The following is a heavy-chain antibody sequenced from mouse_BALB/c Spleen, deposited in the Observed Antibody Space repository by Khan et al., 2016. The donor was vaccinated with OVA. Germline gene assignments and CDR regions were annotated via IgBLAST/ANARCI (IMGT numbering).Heavy chain of an antibody. J-gene: IGHJ4*01. CDR2: VLPGSGGT. CDR1: GYTFSSYW. V-gene: IGHV1-9*01. D-gene: IGHD2-10*01. CDR3: ARAYYGNYDAMDY. Sequence: VQLQESGAELMKPGAPVKISCKATGYTFSSYWIEWVKQRPGHGLEWIGEVLPGSGGTNYNEKFKDKATFTADTSSNTAYMQLSSLTSEDSAVYYCARAYYGNYDAMDYWGQGTSVTVSS.